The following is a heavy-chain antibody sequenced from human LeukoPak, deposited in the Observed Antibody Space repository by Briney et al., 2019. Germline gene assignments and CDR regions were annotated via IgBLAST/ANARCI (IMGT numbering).Heavy chain of an antibody. CDR1: GYSFSNYW. CDR3: AGALYGYGMDV. CDR2: VHPGDSNI. J-gene: IGHJ6*02. V-gene: IGHV5-51*01. D-gene: IGHD2-15*01. Sequence: GESLKISCKGSGYSFSNYWIDWVRQMPGKGLEWIGIVHPGDSNIKYSPSFQGQVTISADKSISTAYLQWSSLKASDTAMYYCAGALYGYGMDVWGQGTTVTVSS.